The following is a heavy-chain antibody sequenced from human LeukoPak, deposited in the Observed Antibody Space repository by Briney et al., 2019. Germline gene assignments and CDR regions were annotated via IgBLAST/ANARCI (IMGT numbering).Heavy chain of an antibody. CDR3: ARPLGGRGIDYYGMDV. D-gene: IGHD3/OR15-3a*01. CDR2: IFPGDSDT. V-gene: IGHV5-51*01. Sequence: GESLKISCKGSGYSFTTYWIGWVRQMPGKGLEWMGIIFPGDSDTRYSPTFQGQVTISADKSTSIVYLQWSSLKASDTAIYYCARPLGGRGIDYYGMDVWGQGTTVTVSS. J-gene: IGHJ6*02. CDR1: GYSFTTYW.